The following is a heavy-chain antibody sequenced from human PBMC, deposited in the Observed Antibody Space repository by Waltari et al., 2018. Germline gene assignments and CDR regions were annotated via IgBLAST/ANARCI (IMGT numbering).Heavy chain of an antibody. CDR1: GYSISSGYY. V-gene: IGHV4-38-2*01. CDR2: IYHSGST. D-gene: IGHD6-13*01. CDR3: ADTRGDSSSFYYFDY. Sequence: QVQLQESGPGLVKPSETLSLTCAVSGYSISSGYYWGWIRQPPGKGLEWIGSIYHSGSTYYNPSLKRRVTISVDTSKNQFSLKLSSVTAADTAVYYCADTRGDSSSFYYFDYWGQGTLVTVSS. J-gene: IGHJ4*02.